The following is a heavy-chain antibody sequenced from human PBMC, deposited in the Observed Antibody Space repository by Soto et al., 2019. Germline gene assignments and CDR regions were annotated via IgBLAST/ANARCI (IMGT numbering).Heavy chain of an antibody. V-gene: IGHV3-33*01. Sequence: GGSLRLSCAASGFTFTSYGMHWVRQAPGKGLEWVAGIWYDGNSKYYEDSVKGRFTISRDNSKNTLYLQMNSLRAEDTAVYYCARGCSSTSCPPEGYYYYYMDVWGKGTTVTVSS. CDR2: IWYDGNSK. CDR3: ARGCSSTSCPPEGYYYYYMDV. CDR1: GFTFTSYG. J-gene: IGHJ6*03. D-gene: IGHD2-2*01.